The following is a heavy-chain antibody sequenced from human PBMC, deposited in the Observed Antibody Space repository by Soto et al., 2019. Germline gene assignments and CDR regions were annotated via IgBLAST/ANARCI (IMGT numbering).Heavy chain of an antibody. J-gene: IGHJ4*02. CDR1: GYSFTTHG. CDR3: ARELLTTVTHRDFDY. Sequence: QVQMVQSANEVKEPGASVKVSCKTSGYSFTTHGISWVRQAPGQGLEWVGWVSAYHGDTNHAPRRHDRVTMTTDTSAITAYRELRSLTADDTAVYYCARELLTTVTHRDFDYLGQGTLVTVSS. CDR2: VSAYHGDT. D-gene: IGHD4-17*01. V-gene: IGHV1-18*01.